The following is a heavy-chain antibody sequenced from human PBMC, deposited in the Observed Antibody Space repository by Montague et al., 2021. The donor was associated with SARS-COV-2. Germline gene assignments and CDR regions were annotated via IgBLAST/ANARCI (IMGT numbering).Heavy chain of an antibody. CDR2: ISNSGFT. J-gene: IGHJ4*02. D-gene: IGHD4-17*01. CDR1: GDSMTGDSMSRYY. CDR3: ARVRKDDYGDKYFDY. Sequence: SETLSLTCTVSGDSMTGDSMSRYYWRWTRQTPGKGLEWIGYISNSGFTNDHPSLNNRVTTSVDTSNNQFSLKLSSVTAADTAVSYCARVRKDDYGDKYFDYWGQGTLVTASS. V-gene: IGHV4-61*01.